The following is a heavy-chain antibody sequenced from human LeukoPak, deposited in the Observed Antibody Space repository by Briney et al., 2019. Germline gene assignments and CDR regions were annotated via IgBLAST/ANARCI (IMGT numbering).Heavy chain of an antibody. D-gene: IGHD3-10*01. V-gene: IGHV3-30*04. CDR1: GLTFSTYA. CDR3: ARVTLYYYGSGSYYFDY. J-gene: IGHJ4*02. CDR2: VSYDGNNI. Sequence: GGSLRLSCAASGLTFSTYAMHWVRQAPGKGLEWVAVVSYDGNNIYYADSVKGRFTISRDNAKNSLYLQMNSLRAEDTAVYYCARVTLYYYGSGSYYFDYWGQGTLVTVSS.